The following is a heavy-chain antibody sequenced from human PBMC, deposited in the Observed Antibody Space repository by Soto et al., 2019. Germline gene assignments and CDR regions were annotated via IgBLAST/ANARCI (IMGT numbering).Heavy chain of an antibody. CDR3: AKRTSGTTWGESDY. Sequence: QVQVMQSGAEVKKPGDSVKVSCMTSGYIFSDYGINWVRQAPGQGLEWMGWISGYSGNANLAQKFQGRVTMTTDKSTRTAYMELRRLRSDDTAVYYCAKRTSGTTWGESDYWGQGTLVTVSS. CDR1: GYIFSDYG. V-gene: IGHV1-18*04. CDR2: ISGYSGNA. J-gene: IGHJ4*02. D-gene: IGHD4-17*01.